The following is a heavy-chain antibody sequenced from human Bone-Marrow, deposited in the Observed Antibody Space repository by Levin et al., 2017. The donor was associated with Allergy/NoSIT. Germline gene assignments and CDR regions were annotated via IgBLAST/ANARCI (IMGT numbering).Heavy chain of an antibody. CDR3: VREGDDYTAFDI. CDR2: ISSSGNTK. CDR1: GFDFSDYY. Sequence: GGSLRLSCAASGFDFSDYYLSWIRQAPGRGLEWVAYISSSGNTKHYADSVKGRFTFSRDNAKESVSLQMNNLTAEDTAVYYCVREGDDYTAFDIWGQGTVVTVS. J-gene: IGHJ3*02. V-gene: IGHV3-11*01. D-gene: IGHD4-11*01.